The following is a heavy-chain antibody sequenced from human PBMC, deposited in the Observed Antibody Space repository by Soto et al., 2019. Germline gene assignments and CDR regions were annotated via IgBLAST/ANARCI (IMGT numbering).Heavy chain of an antibody. CDR1: GYTFTGYY. CDR2: INPNSGGT. J-gene: IGHJ4*02. D-gene: IGHD6-6*01. CDR3: ARAAIAARPSHYYFDY. Sequence: SVKVSFKASGYTFTGYYMHWVRQAPVQGLEWMGWINPNSGGTNYAQKFQGRVTMTRDTSISTAYMELSRLRSDDTAVYYCARAAIAARPSHYYFDYWGQGTLVTVYS. V-gene: IGHV1-2*02.